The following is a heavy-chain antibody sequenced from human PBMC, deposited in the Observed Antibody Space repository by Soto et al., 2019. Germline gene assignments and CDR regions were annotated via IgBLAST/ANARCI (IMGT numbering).Heavy chain of an antibody. CDR1: GYSFTSYW. J-gene: IGHJ6*02. Sequence: PGESLKISCKGSGYSFTSYWIGWVRQMPGKGLEWMGIIYPGDSDTRYSPSFQGQVTISADKSISTAYLQWSSLKASDTAMYYWARRVDYGDSYYYYYGMDVWGQGTTVTVSS. V-gene: IGHV5-51*01. CDR3: ARRVDYGDSYYYYYGMDV. D-gene: IGHD4-17*01. CDR2: IYPGDSDT.